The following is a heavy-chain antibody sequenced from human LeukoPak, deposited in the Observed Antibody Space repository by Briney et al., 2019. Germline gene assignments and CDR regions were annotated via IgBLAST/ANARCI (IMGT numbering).Heavy chain of an antibody. V-gene: IGHV3-33*06. CDR1: GFTFRSYG. CDR2: LWYDGSNE. Sequence: GGSLRLSCVAAGFTFRSYGMHWVRQAPGKGLEWLSLLWYDGSNEYYADSVKGRFTISRDNSKNTLYLQMNSLRAEDTAVYYCAKGMTTGPRSVYHYMDVWGKGTTVTVSS. D-gene: IGHD4-17*01. J-gene: IGHJ6*03. CDR3: AKGMTTGPRSVYHYMDV.